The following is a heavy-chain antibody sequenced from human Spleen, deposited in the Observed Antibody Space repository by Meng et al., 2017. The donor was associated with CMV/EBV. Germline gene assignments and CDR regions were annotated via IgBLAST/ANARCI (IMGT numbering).Heavy chain of an antibody. V-gene: IGHV1-2*02. CDR3: ARGRGAVVVVPAAIGNYYYGMDV. J-gene: IGHJ6*02. CDR2: INPNSGGT. CDR1: GYTLTGYD. Sequence: ASVKVSCKASGYTLTGYDMHWVRQAPGQGLEWMGWINPNSGGTNYAQKFQGRVTMTRDTSISTAYLELSRLRSDDTAVYYCARGRGAVVVVPAAIGNYYYGMDVWGQGTTVTVSS. D-gene: IGHD2-2*01.